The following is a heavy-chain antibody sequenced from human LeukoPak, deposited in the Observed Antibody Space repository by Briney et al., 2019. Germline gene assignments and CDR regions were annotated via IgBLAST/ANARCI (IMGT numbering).Heavy chain of an antibody. Sequence: SETLSLTCSVSGGSISSYYWSWIRQPPGKGLEWIGEINHSGSTNYNPSLKSRVTISVDTSKNQFSLKLSSVTAADTAVYYCARGQGDGYTWDYFDYWGQGTLVTVSS. CDR3: ARGQGDGYTWDYFDY. V-gene: IGHV4-34*01. J-gene: IGHJ4*02. CDR2: INHSGST. D-gene: IGHD5-24*01. CDR1: GGSISSYY.